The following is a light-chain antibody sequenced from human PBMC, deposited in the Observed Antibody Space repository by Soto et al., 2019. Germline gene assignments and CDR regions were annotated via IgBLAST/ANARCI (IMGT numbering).Light chain of an antibody. Sequence: DIQMTQSPSTLSASVGDRVTITCRASQSISSWLAWYQQKPGKAPKLLLYDASSLESGVPSRFSSSGSGTEFTLTISRLQPDDFATYYCQQYNSYSAFGQGTKVEIK. CDR3: QQYNSYSA. CDR1: QSISSW. J-gene: IGKJ1*01. CDR2: DAS. V-gene: IGKV1-5*01.